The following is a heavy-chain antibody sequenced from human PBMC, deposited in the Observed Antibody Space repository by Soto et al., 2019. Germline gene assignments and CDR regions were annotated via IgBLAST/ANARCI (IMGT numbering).Heavy chain of an antibody. V-gene: IGHV1-69*01. CDR2: IIPIFGTA. CDR3: ARGGSGYVWFNEF. Sequence: QEQLVQSGAEVKKPGSSVKVYCKASGGIFSSYAISWVRQTPGQGLEWMGGIIPIFGTANYAQKFQGRVTITADESTNPAYMDLSSLKSEDTAIYYCARGGSGYVWFNEFWGQGTLVTVYS. CDR1: GGIFSSYA. J-gene: IGHJ4*02. D-gene: IGHD3-22*01.